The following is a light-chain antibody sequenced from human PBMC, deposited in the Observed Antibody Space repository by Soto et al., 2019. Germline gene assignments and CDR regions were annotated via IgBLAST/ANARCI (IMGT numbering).Light chain of an antibody. CDR1: QSISSW. Sequence: DIPMTQSPSTLSASVGDTVTITCRASQSISSWLAWYQQKPGKAPKLLIYKASTLQSGVPSRFSGIGSGTEFTLTSSSLQPDDVATYYCQQYNFYSRTFGQGTKVEVK. CDR3: QQYNFYSRT. CDR2: KAS. J-gene: IGKJ1*01. V-gene: IGKV1-5*03.